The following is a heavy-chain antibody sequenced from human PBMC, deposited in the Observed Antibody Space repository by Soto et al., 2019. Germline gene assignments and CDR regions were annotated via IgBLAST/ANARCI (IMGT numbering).Heavy chain of an antibody. D-gene: IGHD2-15*01. CDR2: IYYSGST. CDR3: ARHTPAISISDH. CDR1: GGSISSSSYY. J-gene: IGHJ4*02. Sequence: SETLSLTCTVSGGSISSSSYYWGWIRKPPGKGLEWIGSIYYSGSTYYNPSLKSRVTISVDTSKNQFSLKLSSVTAADTAVYYCARHTPAISISDHWGQGTLVTVSS. V-gene: IGHV4-39*01.